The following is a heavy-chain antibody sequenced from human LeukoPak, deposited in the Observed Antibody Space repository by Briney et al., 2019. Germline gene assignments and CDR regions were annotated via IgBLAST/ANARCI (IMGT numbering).Heavy chain of an antibody. CDR2: IYTSGST. Sequence: SETLSLTCTVSGGSISSYYWSWIRQPPGKGLEWIGYIYTSGSTNYNPSLKSRVTISVDTSKNQFSLKLSSVTAADTAVYYCARGGVMSLVDYWGQGTLVTVSS. CDR1: GGSISSYY. D-gene: IGHD3-3*01. J-gene: IGHJ4*02. V-gene: IGHV4-4*09. CDR3: ARGGVMSLVDY.